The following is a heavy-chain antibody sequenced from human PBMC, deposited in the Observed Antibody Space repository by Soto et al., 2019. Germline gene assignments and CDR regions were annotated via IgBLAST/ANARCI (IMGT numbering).Heavy chain of an antibody. V-gene: IGHV4-59*03. D-gene: IGHD3-3*01. CDR3: AGMSFTVFGEVIDNFYFYGMDV. CDR1: GGSISSYY. CDR2: VCKTGST. Sequence: SETLSLTCNVSGGSISSYYWTWIRQPPGKGLEWIGYVCKTGSTNYNPSLKSRVTISLDTSKNQFFLNLSSVTSADTAVYYCAGMSFTVFGEVIDNFYFYGMDVWGQGTTVTVSS. J-gene: IGHJ6*02.